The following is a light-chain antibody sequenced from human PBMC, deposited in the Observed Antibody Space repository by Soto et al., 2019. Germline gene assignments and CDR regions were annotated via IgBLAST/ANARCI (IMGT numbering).Light chain of an antibody. J-gene: IGKJ1*01. CDR1: QSVSSY. Sequence: EIVLTQSPATLSLSPGERATLSCRASQSVSSYLAWYQQKPGQAPRLLIYDASNRATGIPARFSGSGSGSDFTLTTSSLVPEDVAVYYCQQRSNCPWTFGQGTQVEIK. CDR2: DAS. V-gene: IGKV3-11*01. CDR3: QQRSNCPWT.